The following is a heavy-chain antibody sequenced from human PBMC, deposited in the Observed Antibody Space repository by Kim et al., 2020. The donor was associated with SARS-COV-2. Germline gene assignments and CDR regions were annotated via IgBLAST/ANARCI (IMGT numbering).Heavy chain of an antibody. V-gene: IGHV1-18*01. CDR3: ARGPNYYDYVWGSYRTFDY. CDR2: ISAYNGNT. CDR1: GYTFTSYG. J-gene: IGHJ4*02. D-gene: IGHD3-16*02. Sequence: ASVKVSCKASGYTFTSYGISWVRQAPGQGLEWMGWISAYNGNTNYAQKLQGRVTMTTDTSTSTAYMELRSLRSDDTAVYYCARGPNYYDYVWGSYRTFDYWGQGTLVTVSS.